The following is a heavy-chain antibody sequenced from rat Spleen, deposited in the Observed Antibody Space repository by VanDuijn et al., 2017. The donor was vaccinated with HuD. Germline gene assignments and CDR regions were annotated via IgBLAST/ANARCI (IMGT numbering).Heavy chain of an antibody. CDR1: GFTFSNYD. CDR2: ISTGGGNT. D-gene: IGHD3-8*01. Sequence: EVQLVESGGGLVQPGRSLKLSCAASGFTFSNYDMAWVRQAPTKGLEWIASISTGGGNTYYRDSVKGRFTISRDNAKNTQYLQMDSLRSEDTATYYCARFWGYPYYFDYWGHSFMVTVSS. V-gene: IGHV5S13*01. CDR3: ARFWGYPYYFDY. J-gene: IGHJ2*01.